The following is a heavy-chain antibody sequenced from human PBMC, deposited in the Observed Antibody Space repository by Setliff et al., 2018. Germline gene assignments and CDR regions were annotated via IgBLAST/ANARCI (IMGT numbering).Heavy chain of an antibody. J-gene: IGHJ6*03. CDR3: AKVPITKVYFYMDV. CDR1: GGSISSGSFY. V-gene: IGHV4-61*09. CDR2: IYTSGST. Sequence: PSETLSLTCTVSGGSISSGSFYWSWIRQPAGKGLEWIGHIYTSGSTNYNPSLKTRVTISVDTSKNQFSLKLSFVTAADTAVYYCAKVPITKVYFYMDVWGKGTTVTVSS. D-gene: IGHD3-10*01.